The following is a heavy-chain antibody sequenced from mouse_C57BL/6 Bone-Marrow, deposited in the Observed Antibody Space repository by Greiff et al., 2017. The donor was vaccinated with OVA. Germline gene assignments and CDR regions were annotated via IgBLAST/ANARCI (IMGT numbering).Heavy chain of an antibody. CDR1: GYTFTSYW. CDR3: ASEFFYYYDAMDY. V-gene: IGHV1-69*01. J-gene: IGHJ4*01. D-gene: IGHD1-1*01. CDR2: IDPSDSYT. Sequence: QVQLQQSGAELVMPGASVKLSCKASGYTFTSYWMHWVKQRPGQGLEWIGEIDPSDSYTNYNQKFKGKSTLTVDKSSSTAYMQLSSLTSEDSAVYYCASEFFYYYDAMDYGGQGTSVTVSS.